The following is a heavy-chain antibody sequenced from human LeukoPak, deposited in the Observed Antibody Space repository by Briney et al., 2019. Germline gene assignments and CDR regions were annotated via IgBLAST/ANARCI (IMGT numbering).Heavy chain of an antibody. CDR2: IYYSGST. CDR1: GVSISSNSYY. CDR3: ARASWRPGGFLDY. J-gene: IGHJ4*02. Sequence: SETLSLTCTVSGVSISSNSYYWGWIRQPPGKGLEWIGSIYYSGSTYYNPSLKSRVTISVDTSKNQFSLKLSSVTAADTAVYYCARASWRPGGFLDYWGQGTLVTVSS. V-gene: IGHV4-39*07. D-gene: IGHD2-8*02.